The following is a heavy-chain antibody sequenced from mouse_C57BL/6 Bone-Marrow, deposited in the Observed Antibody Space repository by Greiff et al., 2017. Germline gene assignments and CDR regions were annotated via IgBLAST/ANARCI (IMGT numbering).Heavy chain of an antibody. CDR2: ISSGGSYT. CDR3: ARHEGDYDGN. V-gene: IGHV5-6*01. J-gene: IGHJ2*01. Sequence: EVQVVESGGDLVKPGGSLKLSCAASGFTFSSYGMSWVRQTPDKRLEWVATISSGGSYTYYPDSVKGRFTISRDNAKNTLYLQMSSLKSEDTAMYYCARHEGDYDGNWGQGTTLTVSS. D-gene: IGHD2-4*01. CDR1: GFTFSSYG.